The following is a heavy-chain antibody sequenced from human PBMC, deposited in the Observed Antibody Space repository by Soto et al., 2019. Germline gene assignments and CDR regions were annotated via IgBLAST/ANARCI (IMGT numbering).Heavy chain of an antibody. Sequence: QVQLVQSGAEVKKPGASVKVSCRASGYTFTSYDINWVRQAPGQGLEWMGWMNPYNGNTGYAQNFQGRVTMTRNTSISTAYMGLSSLTSEDSAVYYCARGPGDLGYFDYWGQGALVTVSS. CDR2: MNPYNGNT. V-gene: IGHV1-8*01. CDR1: GYTFTSYD. D-gene: IGHD3-10*01. CDR3: ARGPGDLGYFDY. J-gene: IGHJ4*02.